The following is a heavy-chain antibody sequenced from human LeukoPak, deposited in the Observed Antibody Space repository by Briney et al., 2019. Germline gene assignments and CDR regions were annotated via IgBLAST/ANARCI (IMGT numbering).Heavy chain of an antibody. CDR3: ATVDAVVPAASGDY. V-gene: IGHV1-18*01. D-gene: IGHD2-2*01. CDR2: ISAYNGNT. J-gene: IGHJ4*02. Sequence: GASVKVSCKASGYTFTSYGISWVRQAPGQGLEWMGWISAYNGNTNYAQKLQGRVTMTTDTSTSTAYMELRSLRSDDTAVYYCATVDAVVPAASGDYWGQGTLVTVSS. CDR1: GYTFTSYG.